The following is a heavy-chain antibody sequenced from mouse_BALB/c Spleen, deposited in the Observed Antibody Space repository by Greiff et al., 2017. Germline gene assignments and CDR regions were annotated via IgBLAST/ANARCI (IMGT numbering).Heavy chain of an antibody. V-gene: IGHV1-87*01. CDR3: ARRGGNYEAMDY. D-gene: IGHD2-1*01. CDR2: IYPGDGDT. J-gene: IGHJ4*01. Sequence: VQLQQSGAELARPGASVKLSCKASGYTFTSYWMQWVKQRPGQGLEWIGAIYPGDGDTRYTQKFKGKATLTADKSSSTAYMQLSSLASEDSSVYYCARRGGNYEAMDYWGQGTSVTVSS. CDR1: GYTFTSYW.